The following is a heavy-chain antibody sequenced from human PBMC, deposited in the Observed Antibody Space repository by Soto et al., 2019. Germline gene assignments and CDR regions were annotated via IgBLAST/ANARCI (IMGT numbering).Heavy chain of an antibody. J-gene: IGHJ3*02. D-gene: IGHD3-10*01. V-gene: IGHV4-30-2*01. CDR1: GGSISSAGYS. CDR2: IYHSGST. CDR3: ARAHGSGWGAFDI. Sequence: SETLSLTCAVSGGSISSAGYSWSWIRQPPGKGLEWIGYIYHSGSTYYNPSLKSQVTISVDRSKKQFSLKLSSVTAADTAVYYCARAHGSGWGAFDIWGQGTMVT.